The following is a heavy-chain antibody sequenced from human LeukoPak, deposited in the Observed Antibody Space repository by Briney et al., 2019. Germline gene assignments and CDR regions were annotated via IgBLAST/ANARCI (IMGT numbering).Heavy chain of an antibody. V-gene: IGHV4-59*08. Sequence: SETLSLTCSVSGGSISDYYWSWIRQPPAKGLEWIGYIYYTGSTNYNPSLKSRVTISVDTSKNQFSLKLSSVTAAETAVYYCARTIGEFDPWGQGTLVTVSS. CDR3: ARTIGEFDP. J-gene: IGHJ5*02. CDR1: GGSISDYY. D-gene: IGHD3-3*01. CDR2: IYYTGST.